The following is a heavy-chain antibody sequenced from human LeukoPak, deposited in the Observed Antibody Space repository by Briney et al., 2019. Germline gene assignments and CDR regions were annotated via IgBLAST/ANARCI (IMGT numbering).Heavy chain of an antibody. CDR2: INHSRST. CDR3: ARGGRDSITMVRGAKAYYFDY. D-gene: IGHD3-10*01. CDR1: GGSFSGYY. J-gene: IGHJ4*02. Sequence: SETLSLTCAVYGGSFSGYYWSWIRQPPGKGLEWSGEINHSRSTNYNPSLKSRVTISVDTSKNQFSLKLSSVTAADTAVYYCARGGRDSITMVRGAKAYYFDYWGQGTLVTVSS. V-gene: IGHV4-34*01.